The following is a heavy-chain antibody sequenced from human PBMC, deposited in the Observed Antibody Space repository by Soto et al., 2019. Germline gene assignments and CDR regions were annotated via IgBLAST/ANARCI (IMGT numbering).Heavy chain of an antibody. CDR2: IIPIFGTA. CDR1: GGTFNSYA. V-gene: IGHV1-69*13. Sequence: GASVKVSCKASGGTFNSYAISWVRQAPGQGLEWMGGIIPIFGTANYAQKFQGRVTITADESTSTAYMELSSLRSEDTAVYYCARESIAARRVCDYWGQGTLVTVSS. D-gene: IGHD6-6*01. J-gene: IGHJ4*02. CDR3: ARESIAARRVCDY.